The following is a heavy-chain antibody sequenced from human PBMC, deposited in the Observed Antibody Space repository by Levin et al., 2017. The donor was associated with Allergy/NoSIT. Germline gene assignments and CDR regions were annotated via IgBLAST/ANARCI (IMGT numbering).Heavy chain of an antibody. CDR3: ARVLRFYYYYYMDV. V-gene: IGHV3-33*01. CDR2: IWDDGYKK. CDR1: GFTFSSYG. J-gene: IGHJ6*03. D-gene: IGHD5-12*01. Sequence: GESLKISCAASGFTFSSYGMHWVCQAPGKGLEWVAVIWDDGYKKYYADSVKGRFTISRDNSKNTLYLQMNSLRAEDTAVYYCARVLRFYYYYYMDVWGKGTTVTVSS.